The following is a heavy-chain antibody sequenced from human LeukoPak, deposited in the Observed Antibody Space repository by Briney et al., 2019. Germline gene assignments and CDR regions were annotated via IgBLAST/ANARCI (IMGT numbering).Heavy chain of an antibody. Sequence: PSQTLSLTCTVSDGSISSAGYYWSWIRQHPGKGLEWIGYIYYSGSTYYNPSLTGRVTISLDTSKNQFSLKLSSVTAADTAVYYCASGGAYCGADCYLPAFDFWGQGTLVTVSS. CDR1: DGSISSAGYY. V-gene: IGHV4-31*03. CDR2: IYYSGST. CDR3: ASGGAYCGADCYLPAFDF. J-gene: IGHJ4*02. D-gene: IGHD2-21*02.